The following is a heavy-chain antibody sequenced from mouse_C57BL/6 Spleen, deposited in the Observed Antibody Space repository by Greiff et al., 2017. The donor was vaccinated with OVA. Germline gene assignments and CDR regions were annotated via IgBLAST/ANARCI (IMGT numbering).Heavy chain of an antibody. D-gene: IGHD2-4*01. CDR3: AYYDYESAWFAY. CDR1: GYTFTSYG. CDR2: IYPRSGNP. Sequence: VQLQQSGAELARPGASVKLSCKASGYTFTSYGISWVKQRTGQGLEWIGEIYPRSGNPYYNEKFKGKATLTADKSSSTAYMELRSLTSEDSSVYFCAYYDYESAWFAYWGKGTLVTVSA. V-gene: IGHV1-81*01. J-gene: IGHJ3*01.